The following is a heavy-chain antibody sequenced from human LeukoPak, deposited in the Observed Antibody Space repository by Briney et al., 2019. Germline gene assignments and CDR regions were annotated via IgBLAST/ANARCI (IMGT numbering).Heavy chain of an antibody. CDR2: INPNSGGT. J-gene: IGHJ4*02. V-gene: IGHV1-2*02. Sequence: GASVKVSCKASGYIFTNYDMHWVRQAPGQGLEWMGWINPNSGGTNYAQKFQGRVTMTRDTSISTAYMELSRLRSDDTAVYYCARILVATIYYWGQGTLVTVSS. D-gene: IGHD5-12*01. CDR3: ARILVATIYY. CDR1: GYIFTNYD.